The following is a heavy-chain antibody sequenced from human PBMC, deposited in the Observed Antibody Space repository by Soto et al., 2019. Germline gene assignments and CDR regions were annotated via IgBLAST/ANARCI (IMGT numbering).Heavy chain of an antibody. J-gene: IGHJ4*02. Sequence: GESLKISCKGSGYSFTSYWISWVRQMPGKGLEWMGRIDPSDSYTNYSPSFQGHVTISADKSISTAYLQWSSLKASDTAMYYCARDAVVNYYDSSGYANNWGQGTLVTV. CDR3: ARDAVVNYYDSSGYANN. V-gene: IGHV5-10-1*01. CDR1: GYSFTSYW. D-gene: IGHD3-22*01. CDR2: IDPSDSYT.